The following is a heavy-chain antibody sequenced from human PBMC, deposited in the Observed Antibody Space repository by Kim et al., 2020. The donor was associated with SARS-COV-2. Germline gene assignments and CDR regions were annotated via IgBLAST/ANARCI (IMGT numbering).Heavy chain of an antibody. CDR2: IHHIGST. Sequence: SETLSLTCAVSGVSITSNHWWGWVRQAPRKGLESVGEIHHIGSTSYNPSFGRRLRMSIDRSKNHSSLTLTSVTAADTAVYFCVGSSVGASDFWGHGILVT. V-gene: IGHV4-4*02. CDR1: GVSITSNHW. CDR3: VGSSVGASDF. D-gene: IGHD1-26*01. J-gene: IGHJ4*01.